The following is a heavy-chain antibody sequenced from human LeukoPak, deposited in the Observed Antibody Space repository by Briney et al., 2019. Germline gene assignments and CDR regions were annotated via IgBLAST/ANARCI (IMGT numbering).Heavy chain of an antibody. J-gene: IGHJ4*02. CDR1: GFTFSSYG. Sequence: GGSLRLSCAASGFTFSSYGMHWVRQAPGKGLEWVAFIRYDGSNKYYADSVKGRFTISRDNSKNTLYLQMNSLRAEDTAVYYCTTVFSSSWYESDYWGQGTLVTVSS. V-gene: IGHV3-30*02. CDR2: IRYDGSNK. D-gene: IGHD6-13*01. CDR3: TTVFSSSWYESDY.